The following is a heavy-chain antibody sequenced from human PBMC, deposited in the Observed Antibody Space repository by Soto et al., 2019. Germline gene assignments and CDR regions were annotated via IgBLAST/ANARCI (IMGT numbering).Heavy chain of an antibody. CDR3: ARGGLWYYDFWSGYLYGLDV. J-gene: IGHJ6*01. CDR2: ISSSSSYT. D-gene: IGHD3-3*01. CDR1: GFTFSDYY. Sequence: GGSLRLSCAASGFTFSDYYMSWIRQAPGKGLEWVSYISSSSSYTNYADSVKGRFTISRDNAKNSRYLQMNSLRAEDKAVYYCARGGLWYYDFWSGYLYGLDVCRQLTTVTASP. V-gene: IGHV3-11*06.